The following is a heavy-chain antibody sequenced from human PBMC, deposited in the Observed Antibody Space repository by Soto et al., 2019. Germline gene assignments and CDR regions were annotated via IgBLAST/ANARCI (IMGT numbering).Heavy chain of an antibody. J-gene: IGHJ4*02. CDR1: GFTFSSYA. D-gene: IGHD2-21*02. CDR3: AKYSAVVTARTIDY. CDR2: ISGSGGST. Sequence: EVQLLESGGGLVQPGGSLRLSCAASGFTFSSYAMSWVRQAPGKGLEWVSAISGSGGSTYYADSVKGRFTIYRDNSKNTLYLQMNSLRAEDTAVYYCAKYSAVVTARTIDYWGQGTLVTVSS. V-gene: IGHV3-23*01.